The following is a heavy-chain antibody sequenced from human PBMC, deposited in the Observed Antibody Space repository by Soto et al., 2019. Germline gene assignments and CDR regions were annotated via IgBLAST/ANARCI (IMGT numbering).Heavy chain of an antibody. V-gene: IGHV4-39*01. CDR2: IYYSGST. CDR1: GGSISSSSYY. J-gene: IGHJ6*02. D-gene: IGHD4-17*01. Sequence: QLQLQESGPGLVKPSETLSLTCTVSGGSISSSSYYWGWIRQPPGKGLEWIGSIYYSGSTYYNPSLKSRVTISVDTSKNQFSLKLSSVTAADTAVYYCARLWDSLWTTVVMDSGMDVWGQGTTVTVSS. CDR3: ARLWDSLWTTVVMDSGMDV.